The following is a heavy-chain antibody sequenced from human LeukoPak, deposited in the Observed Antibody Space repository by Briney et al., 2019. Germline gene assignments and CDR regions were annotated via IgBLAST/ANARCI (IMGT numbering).Heavy chain of an antibody. J-gene: IGHJ4*02. CDR1: GFTFSSYW. CDR3: ARVSYDFWSGYYTWYFDY. Sequence: GGSLRLSCAASGFTFSSYWMSWVRQAPGKGLEWVANIKQDGSEKYYVDSVKGRFTISRDNAKNSLYLQMNSLRAEDTAVYYCARVSYDFWSGYYTWYFDYWGQGTLVTVSS. V-gene: IGHV3-7*01. CDR2: IKQDGSEK. D-gene: IGHD3-3*01.